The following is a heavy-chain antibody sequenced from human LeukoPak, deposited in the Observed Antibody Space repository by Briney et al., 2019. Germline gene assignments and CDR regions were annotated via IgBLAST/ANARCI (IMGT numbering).Heavy chain of an antibody. J-gene: IGHJ4*02. V-gene: IGHV3-48*04. CDR3: ARDAGSGSYYEFDY. CDR2: ISSSGSTI. D-gene: IGHD3-10*01. Sequence: GGSLRLSCAASGFTFSSYSMNWVRQAPGKGLEWVSYISSSGSTIYYADSVKGRFTISRDNAKNSLYLQMNSLRAEDTAVYYCARDAGSGSYYEFDYWGQGTLVTVSS. CDR1: GFTFSSYS.